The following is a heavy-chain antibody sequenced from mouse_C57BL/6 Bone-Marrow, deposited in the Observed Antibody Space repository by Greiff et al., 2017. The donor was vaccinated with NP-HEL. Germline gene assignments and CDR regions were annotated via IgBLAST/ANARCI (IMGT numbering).Heavy chain of an antibody. CDR2: IYPYNGVS. D-gene: IGHD1-1*01. Sequence: VQLQQSGPELVKPGASVKISCKASGYSFTGYYMHWVKQSHGTILDWIGYIYPYNGVSSYNQKFKGKATLTVDKSSSTAYMELRSLTSEDSAVYYCARPYYYGKGYAMDYWGQGTSVTVSS. J-gene: IGHJ4*01. CDR3: ARPYYYGKGYAMDY. CDR1: GYSFTGYY. V-gene: IGHV1-31*01.